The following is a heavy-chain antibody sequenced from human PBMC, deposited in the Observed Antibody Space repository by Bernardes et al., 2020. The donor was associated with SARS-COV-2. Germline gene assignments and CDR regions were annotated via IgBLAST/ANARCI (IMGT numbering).Heavy chain of an antibody. D-gene: IGHD6-19*01. CDR1: GYTFTDYY. V-gene: IGHV1-2*02. CDR2: INPANGDT. CDR3: ASVTYSSGSDFDY. Sequence: ASVKVSFKSSGYTFTDYYIHCVRQPPGQVLECMGWINPANGDTYYADKYEVRVTMTRDTSISAVYMELRRLTSDDAAIYYCASVTYSSGSDFDYWGQVTLVTVYS. J-gene: IGHJ4*02.